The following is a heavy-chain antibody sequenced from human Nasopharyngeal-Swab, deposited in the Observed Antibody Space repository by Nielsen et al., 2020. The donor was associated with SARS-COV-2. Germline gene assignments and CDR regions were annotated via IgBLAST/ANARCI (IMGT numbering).Heavy chain of an antibody. CDR3: TRVRIAVAGTQAFDI. Sequence: SETPSLTCTVSGGSISSDYWSWIRQPPGKGLEWIGYIYYSGSTKYNPSLKSRVTISVDTSKNQFSLKLSSVTAADTAVYYCTRVRIAVAGTQAFDIWGQGTMVTVSS. V-gene: IGHV4-59*13. CDR2: IYYSGST. J-gene: IGHJ3*02. D-gene: IGHD6-19*01. CDR1: GGSISSDY.